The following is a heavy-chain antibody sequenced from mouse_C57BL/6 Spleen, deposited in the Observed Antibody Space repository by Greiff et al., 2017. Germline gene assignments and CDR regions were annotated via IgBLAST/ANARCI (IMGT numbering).Heavy chain of an antibody. J-gene: IGHJ2*01. CDR2: IDPSDSYT. Sequence: QVQLQQPGAELVMPGASVKLSCKASGYTFTSYWMHWVKQRPGQGLEWIGEIDPSDSYTNYNQKFKGKSTLTVDKSSITAYMQLSSLTSEDSAVYYCARASYSNWDYWGQGTTLTVSS. V-gene: IGHV1-69*01. CDR1: GYTFTSYW. CDR3: ARASYSNWDY. D-gene: IGHD2-5*01.